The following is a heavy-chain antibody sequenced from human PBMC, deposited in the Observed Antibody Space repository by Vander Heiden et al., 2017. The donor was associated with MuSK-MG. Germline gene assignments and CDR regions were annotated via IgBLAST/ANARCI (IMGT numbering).Heavy chain of an antibody. D-gene: IGHD3-16*01. CDR1: GYTFTGYY. CDR3: ARDIGDPHYYYYYMDV. J-gene: IGHJ6*03. CDR2: INPNSGGT. V-gene: IGHV1-2*02. Sequence: QVQLVQSGAEVKKPGASVKVSCKASGYTFTGYYMHWVRQAPGKGLEWMGWINPNSGGTNYAQKFQGRVTMTRDTSISTAYMELSRLRSDDTAVYYCARDIGDPHYYYYYMDVWGKGTTVTVSS.